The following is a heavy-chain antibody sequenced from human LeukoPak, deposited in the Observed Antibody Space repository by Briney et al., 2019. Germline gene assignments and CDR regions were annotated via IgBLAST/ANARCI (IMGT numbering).Heavy chain of an antibody. CDR3: ARDPPRAAWVFDY. J-gene: IGHJ4*02. D-gene: IGHD6-25*01. CDR1: GFTFSNYA. Sequence: GGSLRLSCAASGFTFSNYAMSWVRQAPGKALEWVSAITSGGGTTYYAGSVKGRFTVSRDNSKNTLYLQMNSLRAEDTAVYYCARDPPRAAWVFDYWGQGTLVSVSS. CDR2: ITSGGGTT. V-gene: IGHV3-23*01.